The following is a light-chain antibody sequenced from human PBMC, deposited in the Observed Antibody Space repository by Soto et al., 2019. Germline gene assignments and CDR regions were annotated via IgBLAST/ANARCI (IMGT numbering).Light chain of an antibody. CDR3: LQHSTFPLT. J-gene: IGKJ1*01. Sequence: DIQMTQFPSSLSASVGDRVTITCRPSQGIRNDLDWYQQKPGKAPKRLIYAASSLQSGVPSRFSGSGSGTEFTLAISSLQPEYFATFYCLQHSTFPLTFGQGTKVEIK. V-gene: IGKV1-17*01. CDR2: AAS. CDR1: QGIRND.